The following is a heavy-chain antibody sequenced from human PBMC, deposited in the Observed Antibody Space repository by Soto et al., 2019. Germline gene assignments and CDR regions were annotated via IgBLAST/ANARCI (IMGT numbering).Heavy chain of an antibody. CDR3: ARGFVELGNWFDY. Sequence: QVQLVESGGGVVQPGRSLRPSCAASGFTFSSYGMHWVRQAPGKGLEWVAVIWYDGSNKYYADSVKGRFTISRDNSKNTLYLQMNSLRAEDTAVYYCARGFVELGNWFDYWGQGTLVTVSS. V-gene: IGHV3-33*01. D-gene: IGHD3-3*01. CDR1: GFTFSSYG. J-gene: IGHJ4*02. CDR2: IWYDGSNK.